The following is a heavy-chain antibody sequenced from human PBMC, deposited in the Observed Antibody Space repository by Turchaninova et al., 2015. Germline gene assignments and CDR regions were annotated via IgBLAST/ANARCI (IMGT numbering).Heavy chain of an antibody. D-gene: IGHD3-10*01. CDR2: ISAYNGNT. CDR1: GYTFTSYG. J-gene: IGHJ4*02. CDR3: ARSPGLWFRELLFPFDY. Sequence: QVQLVQSGAEVKKPGASVKVSCKASGYTFTSYGISWVRQAPGQGLEWMGWISAYNGNTNYAQKLQGRVTMTTDTSTSTAYIELRSLRSDDTAVYYCARSPGLWFRELLFPFDYWGQGTLVTVSS. V-gene: IGHV1-18*01.